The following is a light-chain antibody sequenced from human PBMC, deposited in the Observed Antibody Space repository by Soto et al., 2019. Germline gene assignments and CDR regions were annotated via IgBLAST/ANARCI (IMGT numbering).Light chain of an antibody. Sequence: QSVLTQPHSASGTPGQRVTISCSGSSSNIGSNTVNWYQKFPGTAPKLLIYSSILRPSGVPDRFSGSKSGTSASLAISGLQSEDEDDYYCTAWDDSLNGVLFGGGTKLTVL. CDR3: TAWDDSLNGVL. CDR2: SSI. CDR1: SSNIGSNT. J-gene: IGLJ2*01. V-gene: IGLV1-44*01.